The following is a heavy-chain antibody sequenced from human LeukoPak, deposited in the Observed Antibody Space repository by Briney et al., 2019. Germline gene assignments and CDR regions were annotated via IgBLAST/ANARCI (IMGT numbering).Heavy chain of an antibody. V-gene: IGHV1-69*13. J-gene: IGHJ4*02. Sequence: SVKVSCKASGYSFTGYYMHWVRQAPGQGLEWMGGIIPIFGTANYAQKFQGRVTITADESTSTAYMELSSLRSEDTAVYYCARGVGDYVWGSYRLDYWGQGTLVTVSS. CDR1: GYSFTGYY. CDR2: IIPIFGTA. CDR3: ARGVGDYVWGSYRLDY. D-gene: IGHD3-16*02.